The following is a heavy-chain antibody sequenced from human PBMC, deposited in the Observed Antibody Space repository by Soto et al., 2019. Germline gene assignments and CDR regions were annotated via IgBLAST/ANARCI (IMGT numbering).Heavy chain of an antibody. J-gene: IGHJ4*02. Sequence: GGSLRLSCGVSGFTFRSYAMYWVRQAPGKGLEWVAVITHDGSQKYYADYVKGRFTISRDNSKNTLFLQMNSVRAEDTAVYYCAKALTTVGGQGTLVTVSS. CDR2: ITHDGSQK. V-gene: IGHV3-30-3*01. CDR1: GFTFRSYA. CDR3: AKALTTV. D-gene: IGHD4-17*01.